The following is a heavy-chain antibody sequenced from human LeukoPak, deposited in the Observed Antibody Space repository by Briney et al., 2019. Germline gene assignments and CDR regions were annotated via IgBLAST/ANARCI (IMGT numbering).Heavy chain of an antibody. Sequence: GGSLRLSCAASGFTFDDYAMHWVRQAPGKGLEWVSGISWNSGSIGYADSVKGRFTISRDNAKNSLYLQMNSLRAEDTAVYYCARVTGGGDAFDIWGQGTMVTVSS. CDR1: GFTFDDYA. V-gene: IGHV3-9*01. D-gene: IGHD3-10*01. J-gene: IGHJ3*02. CDR2: ISWNSGSI. CDR3: ARVTGGGDAFDI.